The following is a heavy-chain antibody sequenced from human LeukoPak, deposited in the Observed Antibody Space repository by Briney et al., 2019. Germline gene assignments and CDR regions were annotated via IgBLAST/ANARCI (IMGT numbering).Heavy chain of an antibody. V-gene: IGHV1-2*06. Sequence: ASVKVSCTASGYTFTGYYIHWVRQAPGQGLDWMGRINPNNGGTNYAQKFQGRVTMTRDMSMSTAYMELSRLRSDDTAMYYCAGEDNSSGYRPFDIWGQGTMVTVPS. CDR1: GYTFTGYY. J-gene: IGHJ3*02. D-gene: IGHD3-22*01. CDR2: INPNNGGT. CDR3: AGEDNSSGYRPFDI.